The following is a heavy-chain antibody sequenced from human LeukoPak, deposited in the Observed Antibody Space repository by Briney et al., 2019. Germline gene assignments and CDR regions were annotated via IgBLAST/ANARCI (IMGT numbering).Heavy chain of an antibody. Sequence: SGTLSLTCTVSGDSISSYYWSWIRQPAGKGLEWIGYMYTSGSTNYNPSLKSRVTMSVDTSKNQLSLKVRSATAADTAVYYCARLRVVVGTRGPQWFDPWGQGTLVTVSS. V-gene: IGHV4-4*07. CDR3: ARLRVVVGTRGPQWFDP. D-gene: IGHD1-1*01. CDR1: GDSISSYY. J-gene: IGHJ5*02. CDR2: MYTSGST.